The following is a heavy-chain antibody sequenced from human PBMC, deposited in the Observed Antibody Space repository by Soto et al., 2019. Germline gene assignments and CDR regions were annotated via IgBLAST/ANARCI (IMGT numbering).Heavy chain of an antibody. CDR3: VRWPQLEPRFDY. D-gene: IGHD1-1*01. J-gene: IGHJ4*02. Sequence: QVQLQESGPGLVKPSQTLSLTCTVSGGSISSGGYYWSWIRQHPGKGLEWIGYIYYSGSTYYNPSPKSRFTISVDTSKNQFSLKLSSVTAADTAVYYCVRWPQLEPRFDYWGQGTLVTVSS. CDR2: IYYSGST. CDR1: GGSISSGGYY. V-gene: IGHV4-31*03.